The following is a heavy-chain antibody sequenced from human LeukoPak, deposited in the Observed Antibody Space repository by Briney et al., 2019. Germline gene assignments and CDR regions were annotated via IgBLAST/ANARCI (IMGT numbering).Heavy chain of an antibody. J-gene: IGHJ4*02. CDR3: YLYGDYAC. D-gene: IGHD4-17*01. CDR1: GFTFSSHR. V-gene: IGHV3-23*01. Sequence: GGSLRLSRTASGFTFSSHRMNWVRQAPGKGLEWVSAISGSGGSTYYADSVKGRFTISRDNSKNTLYLQMNSLRAEDTAVYYSYLYGDYACWGQGTLVTVSS. CDR2: ISGSGGST.